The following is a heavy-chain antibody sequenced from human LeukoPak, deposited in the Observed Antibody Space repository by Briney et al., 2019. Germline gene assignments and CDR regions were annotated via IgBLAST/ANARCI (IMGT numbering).Heavy chain of an antibody. CDR2: IRYDGSNK. Sequence: WGSLRLSCAASGFTFSSYGMHWVRQVPGKGLEWVAFIRYDGSNKYYADSVKGRFTISRDNSKNTLYLQMNSLRAEDTAVYYCAKDRGGSGPEGWFDPWGQGTLVTVSS. V-gene: IGHV3-30*02. CDR1: GFTFSSYG. CDR3: AKDRGGSGPEGWFDP. D-gene: IGHD3-10*01. J-gene: IGHJ5*02.